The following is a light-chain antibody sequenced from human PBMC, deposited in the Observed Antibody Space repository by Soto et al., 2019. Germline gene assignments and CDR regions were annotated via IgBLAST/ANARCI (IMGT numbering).Light chain of an antibody. V-gene: IGKV3-20*01. J-gene: IGKJ2*01. CDR3: QQYGSSPPYT. CDR1: QTVSGNY. CDR2: GSS. Sequence: EIVLTQSPGILSLSPGERATLSCRASQTVSGNYLAWYQQKPGQSPRLLIYGSSDRGTRIPDRFSGSGSGTDFTLTISRVEPEDFAVYYWQQYGSSPPYTFGQGTTLEI.